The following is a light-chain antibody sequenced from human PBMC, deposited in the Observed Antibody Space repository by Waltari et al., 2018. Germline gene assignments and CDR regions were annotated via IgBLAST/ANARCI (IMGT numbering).Light chain of an antibody. V-gene: IGKV2D-29*01. CDR2: EVS. Sequence: EIVMTQTPLSLAVNPGQPASISCKSNQSLLHSDGKTYLYWYLQKAGQPPQLLIYEVSKRFSVVSDRFSGSGSGTDFTLKISRVEAEDVVVYHCMQGVQLPPTFGQGAKLEIK. CDR3: MQGVQLPPT. CDR1: QSLLHSDGKTY. J-gene: IGKJ2*01.